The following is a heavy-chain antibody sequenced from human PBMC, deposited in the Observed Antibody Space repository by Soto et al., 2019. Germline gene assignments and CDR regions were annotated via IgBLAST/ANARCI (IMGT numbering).Heavy chain of an antibody. V-gene: IGHV4-31*03. Sequence: TSETLSLTCTVSGGSISSGGYYWSWIRQHPGKGLEWIGYIYYSGSTYYKTSLKSRVTISVDTSKNQFSLKLSSVTAADTAVFYCARDRRNYYDSSGPYDYWGQGTLVTVSS. CDR2: IYYSGST. J-gene: IGHJ4*02. CDR3: ARDRRNYYDSSGPYDY. CDR1: GGSISSGGYY. D-gene: IGHD3-22*01.